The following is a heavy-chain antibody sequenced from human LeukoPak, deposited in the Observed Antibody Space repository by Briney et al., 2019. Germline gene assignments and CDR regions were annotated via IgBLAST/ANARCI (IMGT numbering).Heavy chain of an antibody. CDR3: ARDSYYYGSGIDY. J-gene: IGHJ4*02. CDR1: GGSISSYY. V-gene: IGHV4-59*01. CDR2: IYYSGST. D-gene: IGHD3-10*01. Sequence: SGTLSLTCTVSGGSISSYYWSWIRQPPGKGLEWIGYIYYSGSTNYNPSLKSRVTISVDTSKNQFSLNLSSVTAADTAVYYCARDSYYYGSGIDYWGQGALVTVSS.